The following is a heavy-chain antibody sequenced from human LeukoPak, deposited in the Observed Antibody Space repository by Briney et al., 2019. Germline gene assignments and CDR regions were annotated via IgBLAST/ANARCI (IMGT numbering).Heavy chain of an antibody. CDR1: GFTFSSYT. Sequence: GGSLRLSCAASGFTFSSYTMNWVRQAPGKGLEWVSAISGSGVGTYYADSVKGRFTISRDNSWNTLYLQMSSLRAEDTAVYYCAKDLQLGDIVVVPGFPMDVWGKGTTVTVSS. CDR3: AKDLQLGDIVVVPGFPMDV. V-gene: IGHV3-23*01. D-gene: IGHD2-2*01. CDR2: ISGSGVGT. J-gene: IGHJ6*04.